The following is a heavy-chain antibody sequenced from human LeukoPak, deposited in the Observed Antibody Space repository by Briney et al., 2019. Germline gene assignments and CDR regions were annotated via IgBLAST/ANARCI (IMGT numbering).Heavy chain of an antibody. D-gene: IGHD4-17*01. Sequence: SQTLSLTCTVSGYSISSGGYYWSWIRQRPGKGLEWIGYIYTSGNTYYNPSLKSRVDILLDTSKNQFSLKLSSVTAADTAVYYCARPRFGDHAGSECWGQGTLVTVSS. CDR2: IYTSGNT. CDR3: ARPRFGDHAGSEC. CDR1: GYSISSGGYY. V-gene: IGHV4-31*03. J-gene: IGHJ4*02.